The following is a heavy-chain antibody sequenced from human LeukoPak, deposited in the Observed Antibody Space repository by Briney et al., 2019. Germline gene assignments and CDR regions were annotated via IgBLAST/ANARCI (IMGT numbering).Heavy chain of an antibody. V-gene: IGHV3-7*03. D-gene: IGHD3-10*01. CDR3: AREILGFGELLWGGSIDY. Sequence: GGSLRLSCGASGFTFSNYWMSWVRQAPGKGLEWVINISQDGSGKNYADSVEGRFTISRDNAKNSLYLQMNSLRAEDTAVYYCAREILGFGELLWGGSIDYWGQGTLVTVSS. J-gene: IGHJ4*02. CDR1: GFTFSNYW. CDR2: ISQDGSGK.